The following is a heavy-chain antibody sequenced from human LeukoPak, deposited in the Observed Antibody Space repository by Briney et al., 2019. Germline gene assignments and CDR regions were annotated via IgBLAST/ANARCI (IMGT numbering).Heavy chain of an antibody. Sequence: SETLSLTCAVPADSFSSHYWTWIRQSPGKGLEWIGYISYIGNTNYNPSLKSRVTISIHTSKNQFSLKLRYVTAADTAVYYCARDLVTVTKGFDIWGQGTMVSVSS. V-gene: IGHV4-59*11. J-gene: IGHJ3*02. D-gene: IGHD4-17*01. CDR1: ADSFSSHY. CDR3: ARDLVTVTKGFDI. CDR2: ISYIGNT.